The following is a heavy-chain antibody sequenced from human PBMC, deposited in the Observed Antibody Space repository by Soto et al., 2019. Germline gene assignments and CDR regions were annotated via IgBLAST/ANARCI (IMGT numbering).Heavy chain of an antibody. Sequence: EVQLLESGGDLVQPGGSLRLSCAASGLNFSDYAMTWVRQAPGKGLEWVSSVSNRGDITYYADSVKGRFTISRDNSKNTLFMHINSLRAEDTALYYCARGDRSGSGSPASYYYSGLDVWGQGTTVTVSS. CDR3: ARGDRSGSGSPASYYYSGLDV. D-gene: IGHD3-22*01. V-gene: IGHV3-23*01. CDR1: GLNFSDYA. J-gene: IGHJ6*02. CDR2: VSNRGDIT.